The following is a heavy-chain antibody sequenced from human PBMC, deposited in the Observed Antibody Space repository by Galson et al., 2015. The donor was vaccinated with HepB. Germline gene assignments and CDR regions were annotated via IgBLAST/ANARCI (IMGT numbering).Heavy chain of an antibody. CDR2: ISSNGGST. V-gene: IGHV3-64*02. D-gene: IGHD3-9*01. CDR1: GFTFSSYA. CDR3: ARGNYDILTGEGYAFDI. J-gene: IGHJ3*02. Sequence: SLRLSCAASGFTFSSYAMHWVRQAPGKGLEYVSAISSNGGSTYYADSVKGRFTISRDNSKNTLYLQMGSLRAEDMAVYYCARGNYDILTGEGYAFDIWGQGTMVTVSS.